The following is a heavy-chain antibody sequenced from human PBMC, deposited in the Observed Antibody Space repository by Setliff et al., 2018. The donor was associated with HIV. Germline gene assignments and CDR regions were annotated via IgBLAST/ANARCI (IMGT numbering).Heavy chain of an antibody. V-gene: IGHV4-34*12. CDR2: IFHSGST. Sequence: SETLSLTCAVYGASFSDYYWSWIRQPPGKGLEWIGEIFHSGSTTYNPSLKSRVTISVDMSKNQFSLNLSSVTAADTAVYYCARLLRSGYSTTWYEGGAAWWFDPWGQCTLVTVSS. CDR3: ARLLRSGYSTTWYEGGAAWWFDP. D-gene: IGHD6-13*01. CDR1: GASFSDYY. J-gene: IGHJ5*02.